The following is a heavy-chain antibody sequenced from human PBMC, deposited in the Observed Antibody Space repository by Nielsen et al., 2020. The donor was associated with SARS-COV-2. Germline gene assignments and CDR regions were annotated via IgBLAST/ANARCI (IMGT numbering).Heavy chain of an antibody. J-gene: IGHJ6*02. CDR2: ISYDGSNK. D-gene: IGHD2-2*01. CDR1: GFTFSSYG. CDR3: ARKPLWGDYYYGMDV. V-gene: IGHV3-30*03. Sequence: GESLKISCAASGFTFSSYGMHWVRQAPGKGLEWVAVISYDGSNKYYADSVKGRFTISRDNSKNTLYLQMNSLRAEDTAVYYCARKPLWGDYYYGMDVWGQGTTVTVSS.